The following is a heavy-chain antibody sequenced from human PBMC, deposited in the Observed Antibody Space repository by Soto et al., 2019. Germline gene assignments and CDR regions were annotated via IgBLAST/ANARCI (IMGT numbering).Heavy chain of an antibody. Sequence: ASVKVSCKASGYTFTSYYMHSVRQAPGQGLEWMGIINPSGGSTSYAQKFQGRVTMTRDTSTSTVYMELSSLRSEDTAVYYCARDPDIVAVPAAPGDGTWFDPWGQGTTVTVSS. CDR1: GYTFTSYY. CDR3: ARDPDIVAVPAAPGDGTWFDP. J-gene: IGHJ5*01. CDR2: INPSGGST. D-gene: IGHD2-2*01. V-gene: IGHV1-46*01.